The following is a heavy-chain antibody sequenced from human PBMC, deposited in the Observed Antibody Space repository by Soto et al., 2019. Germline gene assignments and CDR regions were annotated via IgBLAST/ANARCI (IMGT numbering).Heavy chain of an antibody. CDR3: AKDDADIVVVPAAFGLFDY. CDR2: ISGSGGST. Sequence: EVQLLESGGGLVQPGGSLRLSCAASGFTFSSYAMSWVRQAPGKGLEWVSAISGSGGSTYYADSVKGRFTISRDNSKNTLYLQMNSLRAEDTVVYYCAKDDADIVVVPAAFGLFDYWGQGTLVTVSS. D-gene: IGHD2-2*01. J-gene: IGHJ4*02. CDR1: GFTFSSYA. V-gene: IGHV3-23*01.